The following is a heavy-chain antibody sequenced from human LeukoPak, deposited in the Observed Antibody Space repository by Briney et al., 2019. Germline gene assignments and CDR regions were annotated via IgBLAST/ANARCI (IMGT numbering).Heavy chain of an antibody. CDR2: ISSSSSYI. CDR1: GFTFSSYS. CDR3: ARNGDYNYYYYYMDV. J-gene: IGHJ6*03. D-gene: IGHD4-17*01. V-gene: IGHV3-21*01. Sequence: GGSLRLSCAASGFTFSSYSMNWVRQAPGKGLEWVSSISSSSSYIYYADSVKGRFTISRDNAKNSLYLQMNSLRAEDTAVYYYARNGDYNYYYYYMDVWGKGTTVTISS.